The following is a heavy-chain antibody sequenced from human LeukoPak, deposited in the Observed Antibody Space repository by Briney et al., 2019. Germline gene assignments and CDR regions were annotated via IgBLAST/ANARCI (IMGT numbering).Heavy chain of an antibody. CDR3: ARVGGYYSLYFDY. D-gene: IGHD3-22*01. CDR1: GYTFTGYY. Sequence: GASVKVSCKASGYTFTGYYMHWVRQAPGQGLEWMGRINPNSGGTNYAQKFQGRVTMTRDTSISTAYMELSRLRSDDTAVYYCARVGGYYSLYFDYWGQGTLVTVSS. CDR2: INPNSGGT. V-gene: IGHV1-2*06. J-gene: IGHJ4*02.